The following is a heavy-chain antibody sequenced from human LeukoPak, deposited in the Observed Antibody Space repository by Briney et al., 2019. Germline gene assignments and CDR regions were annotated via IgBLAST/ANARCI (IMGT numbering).Heavy chain of an antibody. J-gene: IGHJ6*02. V-gene: IGHV1-8*02. CDR2: MNPNSGNT. Sequence: ASVKVSCKASGYTFTGYYMHWVRQATGQGLEWMGWMNPNSGNTGYAQKFQGRVAMTRNTSISTAYMELSSLRSEDTAVYYCAREADYYYYGMDVWGQGTTVTVSS. CDR3: AREADYYYYGMDV. CDR1: GYTFTGYY.